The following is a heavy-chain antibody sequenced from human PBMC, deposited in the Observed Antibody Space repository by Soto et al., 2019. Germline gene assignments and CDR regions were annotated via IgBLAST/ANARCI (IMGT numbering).Heavy chain of an antibody. CDR1: GGSISSYY. V-gene: IGHV4-59*01. CDR2: IYYSGST. CDR3: ARGGVVTAPFDY. D-gene: IGHD2-21*02. J-gene: IGHJ4*02. Sequence: SETLSLTCTVSGGSISSYYWSWIRQPPGKGLEWIGYIYYSGSTNYNPSLKSRVTISVDTSKNQSSLKLSSVTAADTAVYYCARGGVVTAPFDYWGQGTLVTVSS.